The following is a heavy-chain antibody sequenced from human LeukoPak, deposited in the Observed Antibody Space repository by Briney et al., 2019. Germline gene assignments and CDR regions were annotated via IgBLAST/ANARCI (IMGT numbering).Heavy chain of an antibody. CDR1: GFTFSSYE. CDR3: VRDASTTVN. Sequence: GGSLRLSCAASGFTFSSYEMNWVRQAPGKGLEWVSYISSSGYTVYYADSVKGRFTMSRDNAKNSLYLQMNNLRAEDTAVYYCVRDASTTVNWGQGTLVTVSS. D-gene: IGHD2-2*01. J-gene: IGHJ4*02. CDR2: ISSSGYTV. V-gene: IGHV3-48*03.